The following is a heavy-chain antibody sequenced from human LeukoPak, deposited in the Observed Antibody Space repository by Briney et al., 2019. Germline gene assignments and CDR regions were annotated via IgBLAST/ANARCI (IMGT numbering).Heavy chain of an antibody. CDR3: ARGDIVATYYYYGMDV. CDR2: IIPILGIA. Sequence: ASVKVSCKASGGTFSSYAISWVRQAPGQGLEWMGRIIPILGIANYAQKFQGRVTITADKSTSTAYMELSSLRSEDTAVYYCARGDIVATYYYYGMDVWGQGTTVTVSS. CDR1: GGTFSSYA. J-gene: IGHJ6*02. D-gene: IGHD5-12*01. V-gene: IGHV1-69*04.